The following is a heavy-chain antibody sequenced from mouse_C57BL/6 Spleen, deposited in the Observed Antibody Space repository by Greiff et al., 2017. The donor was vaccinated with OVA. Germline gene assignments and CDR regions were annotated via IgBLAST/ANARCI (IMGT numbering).Heavy chain of an antibody. J-gene: IGHJ3*01. CDR1: GYTFTSYW. Sequence: VQLKQPGAELVMPGASVKLSCKASGYTFTSYWMHWVKQRPGQGLEWIGEIDPSDSYTNYNQKFKGKATLTVDKSSSTAYMQLSSLTSEDSAVYYCARGGLRRERFAYWGQGTLVTVSA. D-gene: IGHD2-4*01. V-gene: IGHV1-69*01. CDR3: ARGGLRRERFAY. CDR2: IDPSDSYT.